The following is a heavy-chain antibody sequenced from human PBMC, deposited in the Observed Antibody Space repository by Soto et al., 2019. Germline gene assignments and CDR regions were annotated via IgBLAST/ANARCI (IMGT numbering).Heavy chain of an antibody. CDR3: ARSTGYGDSYFDY. D-gene: IGHD4-17*01. CDR2: MYYGGST. V-gene: IGHV4-59*01. Sequence: QVQLQESGPGLVKPSETLSLTCTVSGGSIRTYYWNWIRQPPGKGLEWIGYMYYGGSTNYNPSLKSRVTXSXDXXKNDVSLKLTSVTAADTAVYYCARSTGYGDSYFDYWGRGTLVTVSS. J-gene: IGHJ4*02. CDR1: GGSIRTYY.